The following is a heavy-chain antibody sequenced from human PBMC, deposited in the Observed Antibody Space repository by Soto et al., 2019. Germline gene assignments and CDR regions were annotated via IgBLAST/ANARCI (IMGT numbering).Heavy chain of an antibody. V-gene: IGHV1-69*02. D-gene: IGHD2-15*01. CDR2: IIPILGIA. Sequence: PSVKVSCKASGGTFSSYTISWVRQAPGQGLEWMGRIIPILGIANYAQKFQGRVTITADKSTSTAYMELSSLRSEDTAVYYCASGLGYCSGGSCYGRGDYSDYWGQGTLVTVSS. CDR3: ASGLGYCSGGSCYGRGDYSDY. J-gene: IGHJ4*02. CDR1: GGTFSSYT.